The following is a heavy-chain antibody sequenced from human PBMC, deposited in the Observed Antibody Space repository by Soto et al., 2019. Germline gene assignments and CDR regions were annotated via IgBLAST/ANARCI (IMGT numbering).Heavy chain of an antibody. CDR1: GYTFNTYY. J-gene: IGHJ4*02. CDR2: IHPSGGGT. Sequence: QVQLVQSGAEVKKPGASVKVSCKPSGYTFNTYYLHWVRQAPGQALEWMGVIHPSGGGTTYAQKFLGRVTVTRDTSTTTVFMELSSLRSDDTAVYYCARGGHIAVVTASFDYGGQGTLVTVSS. CDR3: ARGGHIAVVTASFDY. V-gene: IGHV1-46*02. D-gene: IGHD2-21*02.